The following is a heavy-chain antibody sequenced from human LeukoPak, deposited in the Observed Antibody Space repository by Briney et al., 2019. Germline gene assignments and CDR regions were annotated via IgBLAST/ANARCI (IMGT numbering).Heavy chain of an antibody. D-gene: IGHD6-19*01. Sequence: ASVKASCKASGYSFTRCYLHWVRQAPGQGLEWMGIINPSDDTTTHAQKFQGRVTMTSDTSTSTVYMELSSLRSEDTAVYYCARDLRHHSGIAVSPFDYWGQGTLVTVSS. CDR1: GYSFTRCY. V-gene: IGHV1-46*01. CDR3: ARDLRHHSGIAVSPFDY. J-gene: IGHJ4*02. CDR2: INPSDDTT.